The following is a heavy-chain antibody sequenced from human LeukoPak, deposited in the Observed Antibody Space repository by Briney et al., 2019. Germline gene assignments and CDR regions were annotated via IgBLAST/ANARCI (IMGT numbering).Heavy chain of an antibody. J-gene: IGHJ4*02. CDR1: GDSVSSNSAA. Sequence: SQTLSLTCAISGDSVSSNSAAWNWITQSPSRGLEWLGRTYYRSKWYNDYAVSVKSRITINPDTSKDQFSLQLNSVTPEDTAVYYCARDQNTAIGLDYFDYWGQGTLVTVSS. CDR3: ARDQNTAIGLDYFDY. CDR2: TYYRSKWYN. D-gene: IGHD5-18*01. V-gene: IGHV6-1*01.